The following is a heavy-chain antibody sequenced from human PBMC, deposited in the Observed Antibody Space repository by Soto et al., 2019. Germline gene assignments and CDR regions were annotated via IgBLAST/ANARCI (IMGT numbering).Heavy chain of an antibody. D-gene: IGHD6-19*01. J-gene: IGHJ5*02. CDR2: ISGSGGST. V-gene: IGHV3-23*01. CDR3: AKGPSSGWYRVNWFDP. CDR1: GVTFSSYA. Sequence: EVQLLESGGGLVQPGGSLRLSCAASGVTFSSYAMSWVRQAPGKGLELVSAISGSGGSTYYADSVKGRFTISRDNSKNTLYLQMNSLRAEDTAVYYCAKGPSSGWYRVNWFDPWGQGTLVTVSS.